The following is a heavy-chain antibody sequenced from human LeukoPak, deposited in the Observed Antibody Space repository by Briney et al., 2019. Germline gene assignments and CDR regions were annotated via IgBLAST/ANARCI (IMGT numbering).Heavy chain of an antibody. D-gene: IGHD3-16*01. Sequence: PSETLSLTWTVSGGSISSYYWSWIRQPPGKGLEWIGYIYYSGSTNYNPSLKSRVTISVDTSKNQFSLKLSSVTAADTAVYYCARDPGGYYYMDVWGKGTTVTVSS. J-gene: IGHJ6*03. CDR1: GGSISSYY. V-gene: IGHV4-59*01. CDR3: ARDPGGYYYMDV. CDR2: IYYSGST.